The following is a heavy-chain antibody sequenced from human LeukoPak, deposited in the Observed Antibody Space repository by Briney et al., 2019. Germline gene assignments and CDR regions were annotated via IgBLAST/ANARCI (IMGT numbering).Heavy chain of an antibody. V-gene: IGHV3-7*03. CDR2: IKQDGSEK. D-gene: IGHD1-26*01. Sequence: PGGSLRLSCGGSGFTFSSYWMSWVRQAPGKGLEWVANIKQDGSEKFYADSVKGRFSISRDNAKNSLYLQMNSLRAEDTAVYYCARGATFDDWGQGTLVTVSS. CDR1: GFTFSSYW. CDR3: ARGATFDD. J-gene: IGHJ5*02.